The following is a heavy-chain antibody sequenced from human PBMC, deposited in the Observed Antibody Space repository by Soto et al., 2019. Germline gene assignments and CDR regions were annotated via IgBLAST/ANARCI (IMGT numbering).Heavy chain of an antibody. CDR2: IYYIGST. V-gene: IGHV4-59*01. J-gene: IGHJ5*02. CDR3: ARGLRRQLLHWFDP. D-gene: IGHD2-2*01. CDR1: GGSISGYY. Sequence: PSETLSLTCTVSGGSISGYYWSWIRQPPGKGLEWIGYIYYIGSTNYNPSLKSRVTISVDTSKNQFSLKLSSVTAADTAVYYCARGLRRQLLHWFDPWGQGTLVPSPQ.